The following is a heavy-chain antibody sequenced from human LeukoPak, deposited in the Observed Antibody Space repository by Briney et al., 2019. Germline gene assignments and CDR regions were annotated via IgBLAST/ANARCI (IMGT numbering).Heavy chain of an antibody. CDR2: ISSSSSYI. D-gene: IGHD6-6*01. Sequence: PGGSLRLSCAASGFTFSSYSMNWVRQAPGKGLEWVSSISSSSSYIYYADSVKGRFTISRDNAKNSLYLQMNSLRAEDTAVYYCARVRTAARPGDYWGQGTLVTVSS. CDR1: GFTFSSYS. CDR3: ARVRTAARPGDY. J-gene: IGHJ4*02. V-gene: IGHV3-21*01.